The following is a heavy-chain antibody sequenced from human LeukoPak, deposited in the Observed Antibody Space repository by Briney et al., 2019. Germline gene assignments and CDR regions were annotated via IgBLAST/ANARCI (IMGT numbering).Heavy chain of an antibody. CDR1: GFSLSSYE. D-gene: IGHD3-16*01. Sequence: GGSLRLSCEASGFSLSSYEMNWVRQAPGKGLEWVSHISSRGSTIYYADSVKGRFTISRDNAKNSLYLQMNSLRAEDTAVYYCARVGWVLRYAFDIWGQGTMVTVSS. J-gene: IGHJ3*02. CDR2: ISSRGSTI. V-gene: IGHV3-48*03. CDR3: ARVGWVLRYAFDI.